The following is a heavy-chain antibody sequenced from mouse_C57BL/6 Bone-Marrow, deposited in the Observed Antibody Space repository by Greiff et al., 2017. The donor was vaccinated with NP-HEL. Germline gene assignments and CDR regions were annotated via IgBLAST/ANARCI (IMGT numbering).Heavy chain of an antibody. J-gene: IGHJ1*03. CDR3: ARQGYYYGRSCYWYFDV. D-gene: IGHD1-1*01. V-gene: IGHV5-6*02. Sequence: EVMLVESGGDLVKPGGSLKLSCAASGFTFSSYGMSWVRQTPDKRLEWVATISSGGSYTYYPDSVKGRFTISRANAKNPLYLQMSLLKSEDTAMYYCARQGYYYGRSCYWYFDVWGTGTTVTVSS. CDR2: ISSGGSYT. CDR1: GFTFSSYG.